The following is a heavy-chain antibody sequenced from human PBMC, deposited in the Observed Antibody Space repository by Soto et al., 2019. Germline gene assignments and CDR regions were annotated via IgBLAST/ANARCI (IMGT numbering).Heavy chain of an antibody. J-gene: IGHJ5*02. CDR1: GGSISSYY. Sequence: SETLSLTCTVSGGSISSYYWSWIRQPPGKGLEWIGYIYNSGSTNYNPSLKSRVTISVDTSKNQFSLKLSSVTAADTAMYYCATYAFKSHLFDPWGQGTLVTVSS. V-gene: IGHV4-4*08. CDR2: IYNSGST. CDR3: ATYAFKSHLFDP.